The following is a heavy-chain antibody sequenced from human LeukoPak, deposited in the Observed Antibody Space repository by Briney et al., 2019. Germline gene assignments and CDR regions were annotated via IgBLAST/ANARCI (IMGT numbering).Heavy chain of an antibody. Sequence: AGGSLRLSCAASGFTFSSYATGWVRQAPGKGLEWVSAISGSGGSTYYADSVKGRFTISRDNSKNTLYLQMNSLRAEDTAVYYCAKGPLQYYGSGTFYDYWGQGTLVTVSS. CDR3: AKGPLQYYGSGTFYDY. J-gene: IGHJ4*02. D-gene: IGHD3-10*01. CDR2: ISGSGGST. V-gene: IGHV3-23*01. CDR1: GFTFSSYA.